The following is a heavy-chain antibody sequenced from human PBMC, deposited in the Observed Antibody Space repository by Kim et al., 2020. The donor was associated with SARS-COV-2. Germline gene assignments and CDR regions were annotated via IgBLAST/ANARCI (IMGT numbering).Heavy chain of an antibody. J-gene: IGHJ4*02. V-gene: IGHV3-53*01. CDR2: GST. Sequence: GSTYYADSVNGRFTISRDNSKNTLYLQMNSLRAEDTAVYDCARGRTTGNYWGQGTLVTVSS. D-gene: IGHD4-17*01. CDR3: ARGRTTGNY.